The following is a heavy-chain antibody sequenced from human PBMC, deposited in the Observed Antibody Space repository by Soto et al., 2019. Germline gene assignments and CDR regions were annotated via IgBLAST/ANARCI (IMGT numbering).Heavy chain of an antibody. CDR2: ISGYNGNT. CDR3: ARDEVPAANWLDP. Sequence: ASVKVSCKASGYIFINYGITWLRQSPGQGLEWMGWISGYNGNTNYAQKFQGRVTMSTDTTTSTAYMELTSLRSDDTAVYYCARDEVPAANWLDPWGQGTLVTVSS. CDR1: GYIFINYG. D-gene: IGHD2-2*01. V-gene: IGHV1-18*01. J-gene: IGHJ5*02.